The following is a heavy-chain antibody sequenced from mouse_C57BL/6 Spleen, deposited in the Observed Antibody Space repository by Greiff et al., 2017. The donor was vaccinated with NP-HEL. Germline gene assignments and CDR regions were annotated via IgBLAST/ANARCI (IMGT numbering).Heavy chain of an antibody. V-gene: IGHV1-82*01. CDR2: IYPGDGDT. D-gene: IGHD1-1*01. CDR1: GYAFSSSW. J-gene: IGHJ2*01. Sequence: VQLQQSGPELVKPGASVKISCKASGYAFSSSWMNWVKQRPGQGLEWIGRIYPGDGDTNYNGKFKGKATLTADKSSSTAYMQLSSLTSEDSAVDVWARSYGSSYKGLDYWGQGTTLTVSS. CDR3: ARSYGSSYKGLDY.